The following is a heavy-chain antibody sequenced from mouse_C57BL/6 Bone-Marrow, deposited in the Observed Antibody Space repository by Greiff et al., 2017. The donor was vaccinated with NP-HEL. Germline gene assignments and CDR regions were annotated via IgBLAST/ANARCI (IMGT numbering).Heavy chain of an antibody. J-gene: IGHJ4*01. CDR3: ARDYYGTKAMDY. Sequence: EVKLVESGGGLVQSGRSLRLSCATSGFTFSDFYMEWVRQAPGKGLEWIAASRNKANDYTTEYSASVKGRFIVSRDTSQSILYLQMNALRAEDTAIYYCARDYYGTKAMDYWGQGTSVTVSS. D-gene: IGHD1-1*01. CDR1: GFTFSDFY. CDR2: SRNKANDYTT. V-gene: IGHV7-1*01.